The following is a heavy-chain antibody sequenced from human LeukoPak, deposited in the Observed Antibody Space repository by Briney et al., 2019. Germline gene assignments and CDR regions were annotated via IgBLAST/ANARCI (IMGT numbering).Heavy chain of an antibody. D-gene: IGHD6-13*01. CDR1: GYTFTGYY. CDR3: ASPREAGYSSSWDFDY. CDR2: INPNSGGT. V-gene: IGHV1-2*02. J-gene: IGHJ4*02. Sequence: ASVKVSCKASGYTFTGYYMHWVRQAPGQGLEWMGWINPNSGGTNYAQKFQGRVTMTRDTSISTAYMELSRLRSDDTAVYYCASPREAGYSSSWDFDYWGQGTLVTVSS.